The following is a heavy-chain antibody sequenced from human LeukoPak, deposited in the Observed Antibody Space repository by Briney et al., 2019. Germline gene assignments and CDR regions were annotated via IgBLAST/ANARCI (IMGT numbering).Heavy chain of an antibody. V-gene: IGHV3-74*01. CDR2: INGDGSYT. J-gene: IGHJ5*02. D-gene: IGHD2-2*02. Sequence: GGSLRLSCVASGFTFSSYWMHWVRQGPGKGLVWVSRINGDGSYTDYAESVKGRFTFSRDNAKNTLYLQMNSLRAEGTAVYYCVRGSAAISPALGSWGQGTLVTVSS. CDR3: VRGSAAISPALGS. CDR1: GFTFSSYW.